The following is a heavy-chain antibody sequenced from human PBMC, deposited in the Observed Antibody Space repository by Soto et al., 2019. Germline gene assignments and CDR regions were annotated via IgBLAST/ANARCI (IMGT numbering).Heavy chain of an antibody. CDR1: GGTFSSYA. V-gene: IGHV1-69*12. Sequence: QVPLVQSGAEVKKPGSSVKVSCKASGGTFSSYAISWVRQAPGQGLEWMGGIIPIFGTANYAQKFQGRVTITADEFTSTAYMELSSLRSEDTAVYYCARDTAMVTYYYYGMDVWGQGTTVTVSS. CDR3: ARDTAMVTYYYYGMDV. J-gene: IGHJ6*02. D-gene: IGHD5-18*01. CDR2: IIPIFGTA.